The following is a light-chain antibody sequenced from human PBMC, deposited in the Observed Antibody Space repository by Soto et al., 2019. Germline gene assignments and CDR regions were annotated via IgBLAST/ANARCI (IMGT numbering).Light chain of an antibody. V-gene: IGLV2-14*01. CDR2: DVS. Sequence: QSVLTQPASVSGSPGQSIPISCTRTRSDVGGYNFVSWYQQHPGKAPKLMIYDVSNRPSGVSNRFSGSKSGNTASLTISGLQAEDEADYYCSSYTSSSTLLYVFGTGTKVTVL. CDR1: RSDVGGYNF. CDR3: SSYTSSSTLLYV. J-gene: IGLJ1*01.